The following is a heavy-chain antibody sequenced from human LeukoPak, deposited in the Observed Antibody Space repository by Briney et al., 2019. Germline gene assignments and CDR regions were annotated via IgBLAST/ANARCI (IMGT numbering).Heavy chain of an antibody. J-gene: IGHJ3*02. CDR3: ARAFRGIFGVFEAFDI. CDR2: INHSGST. D-gene: IGHD3-3*01. CDR1: GGSFSGYY. V-gene: IGHV4-34*01. Sequence: SETLSLTCAVYGGSFSGYYWSWIRQPPGKGLEWIGEINHSGSTNYNPSLKSRVTISVDTSKNQFSLKLSSVTAADTAVYYCARAFRGIFGVFEAFDIWGQGTMVTVSS.